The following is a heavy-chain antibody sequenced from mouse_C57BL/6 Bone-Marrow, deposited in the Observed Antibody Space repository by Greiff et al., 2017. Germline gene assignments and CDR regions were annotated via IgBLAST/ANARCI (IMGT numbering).Heavy chain of an antibody. CDR1: GFTFSSYA. CDR3: ARLMRYWYFDV. J-gene: IGHJ1*03. CDR2: ISDGGSYT. Sequence: EVHLVESGGGLVKPGGSLKLSCAASGFTFSSYAMSWVRQTPEKRLEWVATISDGGSYTYYPDNVKGRFTISRDNAKNNLYLQMSHLKSEDTAMYYCARLMRYWYFDVWGTGTTVTVSS. V-gene: IGHV5-4*01.